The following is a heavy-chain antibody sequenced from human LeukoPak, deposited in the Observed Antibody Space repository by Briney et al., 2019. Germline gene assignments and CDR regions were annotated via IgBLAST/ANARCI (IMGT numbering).Heavy chain of an antibody. CDR2: IGTAGDT. Sequence: GGSLRLSCAASGFTFSSYDMHWVRQVTGKGLEWVSAIGTAGDTYYPGSVKGRFTISRENAKNSLYLQMNSLRAGDTAVYCCAREVVGAALGAFDIWGQGTMVTVSS. J-gene: IGHJ3*02. CDR3: AREVVGAALGAFDI. D-gene: IGHD1-26*01. CDR1: GFTFSSYD. V-gene: IGHV3-13*01.